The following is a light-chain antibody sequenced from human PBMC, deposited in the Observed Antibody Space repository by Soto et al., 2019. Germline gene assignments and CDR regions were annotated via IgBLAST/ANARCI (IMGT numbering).Light chain of an antibody. CDR2: ANN. CDR1: SSTIGAGYD. J-gene: IGLJ1*01. V-gene: IGLV1-40*01. Sequence: QSVLTQPPSVSGTPGQTVTISCTGSSSTIGAGYDVHWYQQFPGTAPKLLVFANNNRPAGVPDRFSGSKSGTSASLAITGLQSVDEATYYCQSYHTSLTGVFATGTKVTVL. CDR3: QSYHTSLTGV.